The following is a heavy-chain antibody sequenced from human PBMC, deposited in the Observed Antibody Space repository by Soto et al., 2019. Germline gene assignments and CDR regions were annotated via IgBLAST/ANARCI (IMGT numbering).Heavy chain of an antibody. V-gene: IGHV1-69*13. CDR2: IIPIFGTA. J-gene: IGHJ6*02. CDR1: GGTFSSYA. D-gene: IGHD3-10*01. CDR3: ARDKDGSGINYYYGMDV. Sequence: SVKVSCKASGGTFSSYAISWVRQAPGQGLEWMGGIIPIFGTANYAQKFQGRVTITADESTSTAYMELSSLRSEDTAVYYCARDKDGSGINYYYGMDVWGQGTTVTVS.